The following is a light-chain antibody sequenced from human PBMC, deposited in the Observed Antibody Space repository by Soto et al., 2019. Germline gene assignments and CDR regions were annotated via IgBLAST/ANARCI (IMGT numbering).Light chain of an antibody. CDR3: CSYAGSSTYV. CDR1: SSDVGSYNH. J-gene: IGLJ1*01. CDR2: EVS. Sequence: QSALTQPPSASGSPGQSVTISCTGTSSDVGSYNHVSWYQQHPGKAPKLMIYEVSKRPSGVSNRFSGSKSGNTASLTISGLQAEDEADYYCCSYAGSSTYVFGTGTKVTVL. V-gene: IGLV2-23*02.